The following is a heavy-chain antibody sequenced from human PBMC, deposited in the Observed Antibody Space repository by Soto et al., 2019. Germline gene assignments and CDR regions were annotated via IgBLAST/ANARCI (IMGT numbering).Heavy chain of an antibody. CDR2: INSDGSST. CDR3: ARDGPYGGNSDFDY. J-gene: IGHJ4*02. Sequence: GGSLRLSCAASGFTFSSYWMHWVRQAPGNGLVWVSRINSDGSSTSYADSVKGRFTISRDNAKNTLYLQMNSLRAEDTVVYYCARDGPYGGNSDFDYWGQGTLVTVSS. V-gene: IGHV3-74*01. D-gene: IGHD2-21*02. CDR1: GFTFSSYW.